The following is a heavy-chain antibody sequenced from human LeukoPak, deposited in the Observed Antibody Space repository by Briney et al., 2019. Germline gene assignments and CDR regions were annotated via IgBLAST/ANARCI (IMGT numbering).Heavy chain of an antibody. CDR3: TTGRPSYDFWSGYSLGY. D-gene: IGHD3-3*01. V-gene: IGHV3-53*01. Sequence: GGSLRLSCAASGFTVSSNYMSWVRQAPGKGLEWVTVIYSGGSTYYADSVKGRFTISRDNSKNTLYLQMNSLRAEDTAVYYCTTGRPSYDFWSGYSLGYWGQGTLVTVSS. CDR2: IYSGGST. CDR1: GFTVSSNY. J-gene: IGHJ4*02.